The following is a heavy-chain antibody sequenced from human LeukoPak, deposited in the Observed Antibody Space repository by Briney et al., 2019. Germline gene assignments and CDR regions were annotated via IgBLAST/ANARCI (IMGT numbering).Heavy chain of an antibody. J-gene: IGHJ4*02. V-gene: IGHV3-64D*06. Sequence: GGSLRLSCSASGFTFSSYAMHWVRQAPGKGLEYVSSISGNGGSTYYADSVKGRFTISRDNSKNTLDLQMSSLRPEDTAVYYCVIDPYYYDSGNYQGIWGQGTLVTVSS. CDR2: ISGNGGST. CDR3: VIDPYYYDSGNYQGI. D-gene: IGHD3-22*01. CDR1: GFTFSSYA.